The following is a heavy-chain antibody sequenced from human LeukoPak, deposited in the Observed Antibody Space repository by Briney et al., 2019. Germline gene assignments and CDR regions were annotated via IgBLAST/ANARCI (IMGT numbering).Heavy chain of an antibody. J-gene: IGHJ4*02. CDR1: GYTLTDYY. V-gene: IGHV1-2*02. CDR2: IIPHSGGT. CDR3: ARDPSYSSNWYYDY. Sequence: ASVKVSCKASGYTLTDYYIHWVRQAPGQDLEWMGFIIPHSGGTTYEQRFQGRVTMTRDMSIGTFYMELSSLRSDDTAVYYCARDPSYSSNWYYDYWGQGTLVTVSS. D-gene: IGHD6-13*01.